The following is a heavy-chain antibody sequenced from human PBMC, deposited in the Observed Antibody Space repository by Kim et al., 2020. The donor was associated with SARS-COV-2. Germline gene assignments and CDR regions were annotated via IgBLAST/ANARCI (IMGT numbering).Heavy chain of an antibody. CDR3: AALEMATIAFDY. Sequence: SVKVSCKASGFTFTSSAVQWVRQARGQRLEWIGWIAVGSGNTNYAQKFQERVTITRDMSTSTAYMELSSLRSEDTAVYYCAALEMATIAFDYWGQGTLVTVSS. CDR2: IAVGSGNT. V-gene: IGHV1-58*01. CDR1: GFTFTSSA. D-gene: IGHD5-12*01. J-gene: IGHJ4*02.